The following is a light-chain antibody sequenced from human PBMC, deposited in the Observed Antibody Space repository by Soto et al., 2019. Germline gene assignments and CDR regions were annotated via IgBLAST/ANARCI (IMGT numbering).Light chain of an antibody. CDR2: EVN. J-gene: IGLJ1*01. Sequence: QSVLTQPPSVSGSPGQSVTISCTGTSSEVGSYNRVSWNQQHPGTAPKLMIYEVNNRHSGVPDRFSRSKTGNTASQTISKLQFEDEADYYCSSYTSSSTYVFGTGTKVTVL. CDR3: SSYTSSSTYV. V-gene: IGLV2-18*02. CDR1: SSEVGSYNR.